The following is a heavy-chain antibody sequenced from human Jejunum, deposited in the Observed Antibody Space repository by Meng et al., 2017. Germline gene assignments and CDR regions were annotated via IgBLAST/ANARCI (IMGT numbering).Heavy chain of an antibody. CDR2: IYSGGST. J-gene: IGHJ4*02. CDR3: VREQYESRGH. V-gene: IGHV3-53*02. CDR1: VFTVSSNY. D-gene: IGHD3-22*01. Sequence: EMVESGGGLIQPGGSLRLSCAASVFTVSSNYMSWVRQAPGKGLEWVSVIYSGGSTYYADSVKGRFTISRDNSRNTLYLQMNSLRADDTAVYYCVREQYESRGHWGQGTLVTVSS.